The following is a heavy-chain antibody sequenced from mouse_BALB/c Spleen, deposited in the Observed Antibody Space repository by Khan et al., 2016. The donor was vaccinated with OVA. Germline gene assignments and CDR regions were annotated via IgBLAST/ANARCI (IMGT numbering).Heavy chain of an antibody. J-gene: IGHJ2*01. CDR3: ASVNYGSRDYFDY. CDR2: ILPGSGSR. V-gene: IGHV1-9*01. Sequence: QVQLQQSGAELMKPGASVKISCKATGYTFSSYWLEWVKQRPGHGLEWIGEILPGSGSRNYNEKFKGKATFTADISSKTTYMQLSSLTSEDSAVYYCASVNYGSRDYFDYWGQGTTLTVSS. CDR1: GYTFSSYW. D-gene: IGHD1-1*01.